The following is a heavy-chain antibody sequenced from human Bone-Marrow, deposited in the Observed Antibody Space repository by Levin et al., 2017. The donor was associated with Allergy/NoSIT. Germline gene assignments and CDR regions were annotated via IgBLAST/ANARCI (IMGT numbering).Heavy chain of an antibody. D-gene: IGHD2-8*01. CDR3: ARNGAWSVEC. J-gene: IGHJ4*02. V-gene: IGHV3-7*02. CDR1: GFTFSGYW. Sequence: GGSLRLSCASSGFTFSGYWMAWVRQAPGKGLEWVANINRDGGDGYYVDSVKGRFTISRDNARNSLDLPMNSLRVEETAVYYCARNGAWSVECRGQGTLVTVSS. CDR2: INRDGGDG.